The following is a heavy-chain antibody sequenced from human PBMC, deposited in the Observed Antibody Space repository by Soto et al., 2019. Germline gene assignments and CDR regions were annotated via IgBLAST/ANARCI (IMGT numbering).Heavy chain of an antibody. Sequence: EVQLLESGGGLVQPGGSLRLSCAASGFTFSNYVLIWVRQAPRNGLEWVAGIRGSGADAYYADSVKGRFTISRDNSKNTLVLQMNSLRVEDTAIYYCAKRRADVGGLDQFDYWGQGTLVSVSS. J-gene: IGHJ4*02. V-gene: IGHV3-23*01. D-gene: IGHD3-16*01. CDR1: GFTFSNYV. CDR3: AKRRADVGGLDQFDY. CDR2: IRGSGADA.